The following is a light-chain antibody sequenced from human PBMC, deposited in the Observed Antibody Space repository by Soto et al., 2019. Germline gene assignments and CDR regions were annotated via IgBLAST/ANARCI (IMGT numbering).Light chain of an antibody. CDR3: QQYNSFIWT. CDR2: KAS. Sequence: DIQMTQYPSTLSASVGDTATIIFRASQSIRSWLASYQQKGGKAPKLLISKASNLDSGVPSRFSGSGSGTEFNLTISSLQPEDFATYYCQQYNSFIWTFGQGTKVDIK. CDR1: QSIRSW. V-gene: IGKV1-5*03. J-gene: IGKJ1*01.